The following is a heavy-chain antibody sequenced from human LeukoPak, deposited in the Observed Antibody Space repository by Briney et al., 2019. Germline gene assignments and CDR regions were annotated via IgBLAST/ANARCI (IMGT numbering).Heavy chain of an antibody. CDR2: IYHSGST. CDR3: ARGGGYASPIGY. Sequence: SETLSLTCILSGGPISTYYWSWIRQPPGKGLEGLGYIYHSGSTNYSPSLKSIVHISVDTSKNPFSLKLSSVTAADTAVYYCARGGGYASPIGYWGQGALVTVSS. V-gene: IGHV4-59*01. J-gene: IGHJ4*02. D-gene: IGHD5-12*01. CDR1: GGPISTYY.